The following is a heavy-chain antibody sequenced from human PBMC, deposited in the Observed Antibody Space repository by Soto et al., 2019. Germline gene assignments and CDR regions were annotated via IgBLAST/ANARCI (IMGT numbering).Heavy chain of an antibody. Sequence: RGESLKISCKVSGYNFTNFWIGWVRQMPGKGLEWMGIIYPSDSDTKYSPSFQGQVTMSADKSISTAYLQWSSLKASDSAMYYCARVFPRSFDVWGQGTMVTVSS. D-gene: IGHD3-3*01. CDR2: IYPSDSDT. J-gene: IGHJ3*01. CDR1: GYNFTNFW. CDR3: ARVFPRSFDV. V-gene: IGHV5-51*01.